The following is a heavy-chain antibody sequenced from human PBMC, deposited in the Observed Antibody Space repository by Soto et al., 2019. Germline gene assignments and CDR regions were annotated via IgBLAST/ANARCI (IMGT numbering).Heavy chain of an antibody. CDR1: GFTFSSYA. CDR3: ARGRRIQLWFYGMDV. D-gene: IGHD5-18*01. CDR2: ISYDGSNK. J-gene: IGHJ6*02. Sequence: QVQLVESGGGVVQPGRSLRLSCAASGFTFSSYAMHWVRQAPGKGLEWVAVISYDGSNKYYADSVKGRFTISRDNSKNTLYLQMNSLRAEDTAVYYCARGRRIQLWFYGMDVWGQGTTVTVSS. V-gene: IGHV3-30-3*01.